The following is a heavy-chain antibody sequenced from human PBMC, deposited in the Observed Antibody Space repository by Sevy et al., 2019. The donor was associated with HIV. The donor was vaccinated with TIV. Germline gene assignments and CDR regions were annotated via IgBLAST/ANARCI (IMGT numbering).Heavy chain of an antibody. V-gene: IGHV5-51*01. CDR2: IYPGDSDT. Sequence: GESLKISGKGSGYSFTSYWIGWVRQMPGKGLEWRGIIYPGDSDTRYSPSFQGQVTISADKSIVTAYLQWSSLKASDTAMYSCARRLSSWPSIFYFDYWGQGTLVTVSS. J-gene: IGHJ4*02. CDR3: ARRLSSWPSIFYFDY. D-gene: IGHD6-13*01. CDR1: GYSFTSYW.